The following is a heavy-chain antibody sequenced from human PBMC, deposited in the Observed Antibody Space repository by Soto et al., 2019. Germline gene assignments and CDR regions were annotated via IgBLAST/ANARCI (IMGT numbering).Heavy chain of an antibody. CDR3: ARDAGENYDFWSGYYLPDY. J-gene: IGHJ4*02. D-gene: IGHD3-3*01. CDR1: GFTFSSYS. CDR2: ISSRSSYI. Sequence: GGSLRLSCAASGFTFSSYSMNWVRQAPGKGLEWVSSISSRSSYIYYADSVKGRFTISRDNAKNSLYLQMNSLRAEDTAVYYCARDAGENYDFWSGYYLPDYWGQGTQVTVSS. V-gene: IGHV3-21*01.